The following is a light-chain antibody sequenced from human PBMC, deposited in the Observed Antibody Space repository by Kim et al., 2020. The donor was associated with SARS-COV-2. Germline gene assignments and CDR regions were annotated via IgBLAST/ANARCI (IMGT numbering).Light chain of an antibody. CDR2: DAS. CDR1: QSFSPL. Sequence: LPPGGWATPAGRASQSFSPLLAGDQQMPGQAPRLLIYDASHGATGTPARFSGSGSGTDFPLTISSLEPEDFATYYCQHRSNWPLTFGGGTKVDIK. V-gene: IGKV3-11*01. CDR3: QHRSNWPLT. J-gene: IGKJ4*01.